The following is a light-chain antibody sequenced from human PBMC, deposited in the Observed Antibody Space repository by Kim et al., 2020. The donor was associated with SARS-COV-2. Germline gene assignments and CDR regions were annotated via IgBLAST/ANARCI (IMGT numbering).Light chain of an antibody. CDR1: QGIGNY. Sequence: DIQMTQSPSSLSASVGDRVTITCRASQGIGNYLAWYQKKPGEIPKLLIYTASTLQSGVPSRFSGSGSGTDFALTISSLQPEDVATYYCQNYNSAPKTFGQGTKVDIK. CDR2: TAS. J-gene: IGKJ1*01. CDR3: QNYNSAPKT. V-gene: IGKV1-27*01.